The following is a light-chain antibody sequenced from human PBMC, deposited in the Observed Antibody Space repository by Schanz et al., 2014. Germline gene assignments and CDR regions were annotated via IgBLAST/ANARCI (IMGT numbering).Light chain of an antibody. Sequence: QSALTQPASVSGSPGQSITISCTGTSSDVGTYNYVSWYQQPPGKAPKLMIYDVSNRPSGVSNRFSGSKSGNTASLTISGLQPEDEADYYCSSYTSSSTLVFGGGTKLTVL. CDR3: SSYTSSSTLV. CDR1: SSDVGTYNY. J-gene: IGLJ3*02. V-gene: IGLV2-14*01. CDR2: DVS.